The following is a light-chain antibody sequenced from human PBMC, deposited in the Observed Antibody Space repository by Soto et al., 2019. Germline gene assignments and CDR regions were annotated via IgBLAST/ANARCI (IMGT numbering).Light chain of an antibody. CDR2: DAS. J-gene: IGKJ4*01. V-gene: IGKV3-11*01. Sequence: ELVLTQSPATLSLSPGGSATLSCRVSQSVSKYLAWYQQKPGQALRLLIYDASKRAAGIPARFSGSGSGTDFTLTISSLEPEDFAVYFCHQRSNWPLTFGGGTKLEIK. CDR3: HQRSNWPLT. CDR1: QSVSKY.